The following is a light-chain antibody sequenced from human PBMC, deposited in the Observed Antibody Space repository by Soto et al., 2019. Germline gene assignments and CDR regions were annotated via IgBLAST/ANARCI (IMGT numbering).Light chain of an antibody. V-gene: IGKV1-5*01. CDR2: DAS. CDR3: QQYNSYWYT. J-gene: IGKJ2*01. Sequence: DIQMTQSPSTLSASVGDRVTITCRASQSISSWLAWYQQKPGKAPKLLIYDASSLESGVPSRFSGSGSGTEFTRTISSLQPDDFATYYCQQYNSYWYTFGQGTMREI. CDR1: QSISSW.